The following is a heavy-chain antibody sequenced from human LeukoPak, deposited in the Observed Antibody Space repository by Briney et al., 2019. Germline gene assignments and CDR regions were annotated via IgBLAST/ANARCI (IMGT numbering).Heavy chain of an antibody. CDR1: GGSFSGYY. D-gene: IGHD3-22*01. V-gene: IGHV4-34*01. CDR3: ARVATYYYDSSGTSFDY. CDR2: IKHSGST. Sequence: LETLSLTCAVYGGSFSGYYWSRIRQPPGKGLEWIGEIKHSGSTNYNPCLKSRVTISVDTSKNQFSLKLSSVTAADTAVYYCARVATYYYDSSGTSFDYWGQGTLVTVSS. J-gene: IGHJ4*02.